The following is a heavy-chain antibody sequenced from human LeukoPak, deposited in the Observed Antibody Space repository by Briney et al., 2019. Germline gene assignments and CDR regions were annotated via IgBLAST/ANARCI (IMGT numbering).Heavy chain of an antibody. D-gene: IGHD3-3*01. J-gene: IGHJ3*02. CDR3: ARVRYDFWSGYPFDAFDI. Sequence: AASVKVSCKTSGFTFSTSAVQWVRQARGQPLEWIGWIIVGSGATNYAQSLQGRFTITRDMSTNTAYMELSSLGSEDSAVYYCARVRYDFWSGYPFDAFDIWGQGTMVTVSS. CDR1: GFTFSTSA. CDR2: IIVGSGAT. V-gene: IGHV1-58*01.